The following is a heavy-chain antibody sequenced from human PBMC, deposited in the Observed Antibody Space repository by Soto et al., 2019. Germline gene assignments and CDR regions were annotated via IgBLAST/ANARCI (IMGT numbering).Heavy chain of an antibody. CDR1: GYSFTSYW. D-gene: IGHD3-9*01. CDR3: ARQNYDIWTGYNWFDP. J-gene: IGHJ5*02. CDR2: IYPGDSDT. V-gene: IGHV5-51*01. Sequence: PGESLKISCKGSGYSFTSYWIGWVRQMPGKGLEWMGIIYPGDSDTRYSPSFQGQVTISADKSISTAYLQWSSLKASDTAMYYCARQNYDIWTGYNWFDPWGQGTLVTVSS.